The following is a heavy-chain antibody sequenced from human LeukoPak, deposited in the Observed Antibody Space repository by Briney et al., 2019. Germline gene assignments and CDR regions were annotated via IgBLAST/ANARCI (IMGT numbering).Heavy chain of an antibody. CDR1: GFTVSNNY. CDR2: IYSGGST. Sequence: GGSLRLSCAASGFTVSNNYMSWVRQAPGKGLEWVSVIYSGGSTYYADSVKGRFTISRDNSKNTVYLQMNSLRAEDTAVYYCARGLKYSSGWFYFDHWGQGTLVTVSS. J-gene: IGHJ4*02. D-gene: IGHD6-19*01. V-gene: IGHV3-53*01. CDR3: ARGLKYSSGWFYFDH.